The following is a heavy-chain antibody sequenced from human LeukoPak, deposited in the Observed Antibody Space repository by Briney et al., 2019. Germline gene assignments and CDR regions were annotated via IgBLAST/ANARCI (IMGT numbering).Heavy chain of an antibody. Sequence: PGGSLRLSCAASGFTFSSNYMSWVRQAPGKGLEGVSVIYIGGSTYYADSVKGRFTISRDNPKNTLYLQMNSLTAEDTAVYYCARVTPRIAAAGTIADYWGQGTLVTVSS. D-gene: IGHD6-13*01. J-gene: IGHJ4*02. CDR1: GFTFSSNY. V-gene: IGHV3-53*01. CDR3: ARVTPRIAAAGTIADY. CDR2: IYIGGST.